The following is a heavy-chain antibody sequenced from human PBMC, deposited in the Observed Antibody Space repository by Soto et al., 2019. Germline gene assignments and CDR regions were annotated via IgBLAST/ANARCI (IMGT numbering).Heavy chain of an antibody. CDR3: ARAGVTPHFFAY. J-gene: IGHJ4*02. Sequence: PGGSLRLAYGHSGFSIRTNYMRWVRQAQGKGLDWVSAFESGGSIYYADSVKGRFIISRDYAKNTVDLQMNSLRVEDTAVYYCARAGVTPHFFAYWGQGS. CDR1: GFSIRTNY. D-gene: IGHD3-3*02. CDR2: FESGGSI. V-gene: IGHV3-53*01.